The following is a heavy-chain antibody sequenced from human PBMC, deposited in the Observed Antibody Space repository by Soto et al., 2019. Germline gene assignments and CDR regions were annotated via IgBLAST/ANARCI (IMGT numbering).Heavy chain of an antibody. J-gene: IGHJ4*02. CDR3: ARDKITGLFDY. CDR1: GGSFSGYY. D-gene: IGHD2-8*02. Sequence: QVQLQQWGAGLLKPSETLSLTCAVYGGSFSGYYWTWIRQPPGPGLEWIGEINHSGSTNSNPSLKSRVTRPVDTSKDQFSLKLTSVTAAATAVYYCARDKITGLFDYWGQGTLVTVSS. V-gene: IGHV4-34*01. CDR2: INHSGST.